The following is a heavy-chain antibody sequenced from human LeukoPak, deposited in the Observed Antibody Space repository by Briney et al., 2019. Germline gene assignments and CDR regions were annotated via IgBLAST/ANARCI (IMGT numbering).Heavy chain of an antibody. Sequence: SETLSLTCTVSGGSISSYYWSWIRQPPGKGLEWIGYIYYSGSTNYNPSLKSRVTISVDTSKNQFSLKLSSVTAADTAVYYCARDRGDYFDYWGQGTLVTVSS. J-gene: IGHJ4*02. CDR2: IYYSGST. D-gene: IGHD3-10*01. CDR1: GGSISSYY. V-gene: IGHV4-59*01. CDR3: ARDRGDYFDY.